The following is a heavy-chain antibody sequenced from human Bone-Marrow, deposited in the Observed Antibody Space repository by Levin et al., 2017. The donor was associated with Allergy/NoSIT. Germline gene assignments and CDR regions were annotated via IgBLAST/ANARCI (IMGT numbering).Heavy chain of an antibody. D-gene: IGHD3-10*01. CDR1: VGSISSYY. CDR3: ATTMVRGNKYDY. Sequence: PGGSLRLSCSVSVGSISSYYWSWIRQSPGKGLEWIGHVYHSGSTTYNPSFRGRVTISADMSKNQFFLRLTSVTAADTGVYYCATTMVRGNKYDYWGQGTQVIVSS. V-gene: IGHV4-59*01. CDR2: VYHSGST. J-gene: IGHJ4*02.